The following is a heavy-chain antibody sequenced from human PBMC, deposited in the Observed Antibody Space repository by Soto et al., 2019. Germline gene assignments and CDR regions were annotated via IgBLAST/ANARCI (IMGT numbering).Heavy chain of an antibody. Sequence: PSETLSLTYAVYGVPFSGSHWSCILQPPGTGLEWIGEINHSGSTNYNPSLKSRVTISVDTSKNRFSLKLSSVTAADTAVYYCARGVWGDTLTGYYYYYYGMDVWGQGTTVT. CDR3: ARGVWGDTLTGYYYYYYGMDV. CDR2: INHSGST. D-gene: IGHD3-9*01. J-gene: IGHJ6*02. CDR1: GVPFSGSH. V-gene: IGHV4-34*01.